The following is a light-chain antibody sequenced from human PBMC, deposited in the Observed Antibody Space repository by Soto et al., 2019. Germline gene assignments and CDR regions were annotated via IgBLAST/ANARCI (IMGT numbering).Light chain of an antibody. CDR1: QSVSSSY. CDR2: GAS. V-gene: IGKV3-20*01. J-gene: IGKJ1*01. CDR3: QQYDSSPRT. Sequence: ETVMTQSPATLSVSPGGRATLSCRASQSVSSSYLAWYQQKPGQAPRLLISGASTRAADIPDRFSGSGSGTDFTLTIGRLEPEDLAVYYCQQYDSSPRTFGQGTKVDIK.